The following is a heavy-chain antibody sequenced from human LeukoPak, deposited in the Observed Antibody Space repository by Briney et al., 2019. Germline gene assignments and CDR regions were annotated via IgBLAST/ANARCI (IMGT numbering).Heavy chain of an antibody. CDR2: INPSGGST. CDR3: ARDYYGSARNFDY. V-gene: IGHV1-46*01. D-gene: IGHD3-10*01. J-gene: IGHJ4*02. Sequence: GASVKVSCKASGYTFTSYYMHWVRQAPGQGLEWMGIINPSGGSTNYAQKLQGRVTMATDTSTSTAYMELRSLRSDDTAVYYCARDYYGSARNFDYWGQGTLVTVSS. CDR1: GYTFTSYY.